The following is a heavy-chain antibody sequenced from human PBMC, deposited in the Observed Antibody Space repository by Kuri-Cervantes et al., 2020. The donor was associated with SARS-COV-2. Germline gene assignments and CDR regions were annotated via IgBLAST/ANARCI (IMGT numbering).Heavy chain of an antibody. CDR2: IYRNDDK. J-gene: IGHJ4*02. CDR1: GFPLSTSGVG. Sequence: SGPTLVQPTQTLTLTCTLSGFPLSTSGVGVAWIRQPPAKALEWLALIYRNDDKHYNPSLKSRLNITKDTSKSQVVLRMTNMDPVDTATYYCAHSHWDYWGQGTLVTVSS. CDR3: AHSHWDY. V-gene: IGHV2-5*01. D-gene: IGHD1-1*01.